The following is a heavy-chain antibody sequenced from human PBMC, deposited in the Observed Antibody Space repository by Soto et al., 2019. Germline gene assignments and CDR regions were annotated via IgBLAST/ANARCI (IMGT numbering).Heavy chain of an antibody. CDR3: ARVVMTTVTASYYYGMDV. CDR2: IIPFIGTA. V-gene: IGHV1-69*11. Sequence: SSVKVSCKASGGTFSSYAISWVRQAPGQGLEWMGRIIPFIGTANYAQKFQGRVTITADESTSTAYMELTSLRSEDTAVYYCARVVMTTVTASYYYGMDVWGQGTTVTVS. D-gene: IGHD4-4*01. J-gene: IGHJ6*02. CDR1: GGTFSSYA.